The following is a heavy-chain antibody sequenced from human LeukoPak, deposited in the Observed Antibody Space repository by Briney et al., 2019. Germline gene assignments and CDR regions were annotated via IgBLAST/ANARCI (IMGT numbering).Heavy chain of an antibody. Sequence: GGSLRLSCAASGFTFSSYGMHWVRKAPGQGQEWVAVIWYDGSNKYYADSVKGRFTISRDNSKNTLYLQMNSLRAEDTAVYYCAKGYNTDYFDYWGQGTLVTVSS. D-gene: IGHD5-24*01. J-gene: IGHJ4*02. CDR2: IWYDGSNK. CDR1: GFTFSSYG. V-gene: IGHV3-33*06. CDR3: AKGYNTDYFDY.